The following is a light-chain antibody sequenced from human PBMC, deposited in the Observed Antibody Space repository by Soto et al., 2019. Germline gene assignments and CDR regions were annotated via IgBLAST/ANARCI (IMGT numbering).Light chain of an antibody. J-gene: IGKJ1*01. CDR1: QSVSSSY. V-gene: IGKV3D-7*01. CDR3: QQYNYLWT. Sequence: PVERGPIYIRASQSVSSSYLTWYQQKPGPAPRLLFYAASTRATSIPGRFSGGGSGTAFTITISSLRSEDSAVYYCQQYNYLWTFGQGAKVAIK. CDR2: AAS.